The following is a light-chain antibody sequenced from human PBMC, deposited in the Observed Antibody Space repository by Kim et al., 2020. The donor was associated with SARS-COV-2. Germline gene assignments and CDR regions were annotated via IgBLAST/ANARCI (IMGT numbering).Light chain of an antibody. CDR2: DVS. Sequence: EIVLTQSPATLSLSPGERATLSCRASQSVRGLLAWYQQKPGQAPRLLIYDVSNRATGIPARFSGSGSGTDFTLTISSLEPEDFALYYCQQRSNWPLTFGGGTKVDIK. CDR1: QSVRGL. J-gene: IGKJ4*01. V-gene: IGKV3-11*01. CDR3: QQRSNWPLT.